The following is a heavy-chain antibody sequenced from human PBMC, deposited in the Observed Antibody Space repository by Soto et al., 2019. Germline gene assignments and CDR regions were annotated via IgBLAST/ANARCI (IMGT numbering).Heavy chain of an antibody. V-gene: IGHV3-23*01. D-gene: IGHD7-27*01. Sequence: EVQLLESGGGLVQPGGSLRLSCAASGFTFDSYTMSWVRQAPGKGLEWVSSVSGSGVTTYYADSVKGRFTISRDNSKNTLYLQVNSLRAEDTANYYCAKETPGGNWGVDYWGQGTLVTVSS. CDR2: VSGSGVTT. J-gene: IGHJ4*02. CDR1: GFTFDSYT. CDR3: AKETPGGNWGVDY.